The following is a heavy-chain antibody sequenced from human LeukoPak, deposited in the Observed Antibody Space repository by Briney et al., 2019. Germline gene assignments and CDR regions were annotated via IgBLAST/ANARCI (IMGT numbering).Heavy chain of an antibody. D-gene: IGHD3-22*01. CDR2: IYPSDSDT. CDR1: GYSFTSYW. J-gene: IGHJ3*02. Sequence: GESLKISCNGSGYSFTSYWIGWVRQMPGKGLEWMGIIYPSDSDTQYSPSFQGQVTFSADKSFSTAYLQWSSLKASDTAIYYCATSFDTSGSDAFDIWGQGTMVTVSS. V-gene: IGHV5-51*01. CDR3: ATSFDTSGSDAFDI.